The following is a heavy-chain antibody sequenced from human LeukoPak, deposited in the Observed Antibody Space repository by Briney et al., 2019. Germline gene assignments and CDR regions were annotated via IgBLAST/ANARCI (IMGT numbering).Heavy chain of an antibody. CDR3: AKSTEYSGWSPFDY. D-gene: IGHD6-19*01. V-gene: IGHV3-30*18. CDR2: ISYDGSNK. J-gene: IGHJ4*02. Sequence: GSLRLSCAASGFTFSSYGMHWVRQAPGKGLEWVAVISYDGSNKYYGDSVKGRFTISRDNSKNTLYLQMNSLRAEDTAVYYCAKSTEYSGWSPFDYWGQGTLVTVSS. CDR1: GFTFSSYG.